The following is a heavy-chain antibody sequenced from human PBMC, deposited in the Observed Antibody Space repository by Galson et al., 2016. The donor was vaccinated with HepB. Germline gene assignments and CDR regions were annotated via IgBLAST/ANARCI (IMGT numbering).Heavy chain of an antibody. CDR2: IYHSGST. V-gene: IGHV4-59*11. J-gene: IGHJ6*04. CDR1: GDSISSHS. CDR3: ERNRTWRDVDYYYGMDV. D-gene: IGHD1-1*01. Sequence: SETLSLTCSVFGDSISSHSWSWIRQTPGKGLEWIGYIYHSGSTKYNPSLKSRVTISVDTSKNQFFLTMSSLTAADTAVYYCERNRTWRDVDYYYGMDVWGKGTTVSVSS.